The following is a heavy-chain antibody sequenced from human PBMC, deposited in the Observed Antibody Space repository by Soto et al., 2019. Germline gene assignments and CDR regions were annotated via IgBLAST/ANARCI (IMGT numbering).Heavy chain of an antibody. J-gene: IGHJ4*02. Sequence: GGSLRLSCAASGFTFSTYSMNWVRQAPGKGLEWVSSISSSSTYIYYADSVKGRFTISRDNAQNSLYLQINSLRAEDTAVYYCARDPGLGYCSSTSCPYYFDYWGQGTLVTVSS. CDR1: GFTFSTYS. CDR3: ARDPGLGYCSSTSCPYYFDY. D-gene: IGHD2-2*01. CDR2: ISSSSTYI. V-gene: IGHV3-21*01.